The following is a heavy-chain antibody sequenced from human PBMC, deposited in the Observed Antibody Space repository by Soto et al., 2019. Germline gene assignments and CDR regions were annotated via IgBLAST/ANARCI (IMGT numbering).Heavy chain of an antibody. V-gene: IGHV3-73*02. CDR3: TVYYYGSGIVDY. J-gene: IGHJ4*02. Sequence: EVQLVESGGGLVQPGGPLKLSCAASGFTLSGSSMLWVRQFSGKGRVWVGRIRSKDNSYATAYAASVKGRFTISRDDSKNTAYLQMNSLKTEDTAVYYCTVYYYGSGIVDYWGQGTLVTVSS. D-gene: IGHD3-10*01. CDR1: GFTLSGSS. CDR2: IRSKDNSYAT.